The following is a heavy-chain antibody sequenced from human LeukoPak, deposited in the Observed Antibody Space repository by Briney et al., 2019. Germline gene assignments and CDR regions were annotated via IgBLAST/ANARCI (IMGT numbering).Heavy chain of an antibody. J-gene: IGHJ6*02. Sequence: PGGSLRLSCAASGFTFDDYAMHWVRQAPGKGLEWVSGISWNSGSIGYADSVKGRFTISRDNAKNSLYLQMNSLRAEDTALYYCAKDTKQLLQPDYYYYYGMDVWGQGTTVTVSS. CDR1: GFTFDDYA. CDR3: AKDTKQLLQPDYYYYYGMDV. D-gene: IGHD2-2*01. CDR2: ISWNSGSI. V-gene: IGHV3-9*01.